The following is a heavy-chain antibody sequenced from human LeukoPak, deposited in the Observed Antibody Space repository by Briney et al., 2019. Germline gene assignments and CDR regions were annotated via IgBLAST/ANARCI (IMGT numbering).Heavy chain of an antibody. CDR3: ARDGDYYGSGSYLDY. Sequence: ASVKVSCKASGYTFTSYGISWVRQAPGQGLEWMGWISAYNGNTNYAQKLQGRVNMTTDTSTSTAYMELRSLRSDDTAVYYCARDGDYYGSGSYLDYWGQGTLVTVSS. V-gene: IGHV1-18*01. CDR2: ISAYNGNT. CDR1: GYTFTSYG. D-gene: IGHD3-10*01. J-gene: IGHJ4*02.